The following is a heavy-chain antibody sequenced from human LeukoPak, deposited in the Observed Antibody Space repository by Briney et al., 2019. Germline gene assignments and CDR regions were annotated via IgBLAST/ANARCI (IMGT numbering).Heavy chain of an antibody. J-gene: IGHJ4*02. CDR1: GGSISSGSYY. Sequence: PSETLSLTCTVSGGSISSGSYYWSWIRQPAGKGLEWIGRIYTSGSTNYNPSLKSRVTISVDTSKNQFSLKLSSVTAADTAVYYCARDLGGSRWLQPQGFDYWGQGTLVTVSS. D-gene: IGHD5-24*01. CDR3: ARDLGGSRWLQPQGFDY. CDR2: IYTSGST. V-gene: IGHV4-61*02.